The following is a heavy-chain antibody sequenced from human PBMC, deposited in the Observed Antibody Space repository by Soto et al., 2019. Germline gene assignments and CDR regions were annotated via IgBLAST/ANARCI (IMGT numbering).Heavy chain of an antibody. CDR2: IIPIFGTA. CDR3: ARRALHSYGYYAFDI. J-gene: IGHJ3*02. CDR1: GGTFSSYA. V-gene: IGHV1-69*13. Sequence: SVKVSCKASGGTFSSYAISWVRQAPGQGLEWMGGIIPIFGTANYAQKFQGRVTITADESTSTAYMELSSLRSEDTAVYYCARRALHSYGYYAFDIWGQGTMVTVSS. D-gene: IGHD5-18*01.